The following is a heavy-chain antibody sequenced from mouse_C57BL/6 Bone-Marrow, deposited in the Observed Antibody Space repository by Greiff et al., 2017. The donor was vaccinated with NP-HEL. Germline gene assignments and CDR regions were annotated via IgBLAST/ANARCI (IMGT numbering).Heavy chain of an antibody. CDR3: TTNDDSYFDY. CDR2: IDPENGDT. CDR1: GFNIKDDY. V-gene: IGHV14-4*01. Sequence: EVKLVESGAELVRPGASVKLSCTASGFNIKDDYMHWVKQRPEQGLEWIGWIDPENGDTEYASKFQGKATITADTSSNTAYLQLSSLTSEDTAVYYCTTNDDSYFDYWGQGTTLTVSS. J-gene: IGHJ2*01. D-gene: IGHD2-4*01.